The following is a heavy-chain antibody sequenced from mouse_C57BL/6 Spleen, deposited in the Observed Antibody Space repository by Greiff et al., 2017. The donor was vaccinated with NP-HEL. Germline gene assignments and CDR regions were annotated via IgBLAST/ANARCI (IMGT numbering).Heavy chain of an antibody. CDR3: ASLPGGYFDV. CDR2: IDPSDSET. Sequence: QVQLQQPGAELVRPGSSVKLSCKASGYTFTSYWMHWVKQRPIQGLEWIGNIDPSDSETHYNQQFKDKATLTVDKSSSTAYMQLSSLTSEDSAVYYCASLPGGYFDVWGTGTTVTVSS. V-gene: IGHV1-52*01. J-gene: IGHJ1*03. CDR1: GYTFTSYW.